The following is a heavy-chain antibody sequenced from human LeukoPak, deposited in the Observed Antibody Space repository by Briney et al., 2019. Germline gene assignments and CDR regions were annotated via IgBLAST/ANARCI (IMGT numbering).Heavy chain of an antibody. J-gene: IGHJ4*02. CDR3: ARDRSWLAARLIFDY. V-gene: IGHV1-69*04. CDR1: GGTFSSYA. CDR2: IIPILGIA. Sequence: SVKVSCKASGGTFSSYAISWVRQAPGQGLEWMGRIIPILGIANYAQKFQGRVTITADKSTSTAYMELSSLRSEDTAVYYCARDRSWLAARLIFDYWGQGTLVTVSS. D-gene: IGHD6-6*01.